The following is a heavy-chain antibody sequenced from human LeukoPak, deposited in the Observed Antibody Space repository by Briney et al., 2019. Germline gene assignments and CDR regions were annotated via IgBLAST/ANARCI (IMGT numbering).Heavy chain of an antibody. V-gene: IGHV4-39*07. Sequence: PSETLSLTCTVSGGSISSGGYYWSWIRQPPGKGLEWIGEINHSGSTNYNPSLKSRVTISVDTSKNQFSLKLSSVTAADTAVYYCARIPRTTIFGVVPPYYYGMDVWGQGTTVTVSS. CDR2: INHSGST. CDR1: GGSISSGGYY. J-gene: IGHJ6*02. CDR3: ARIPRTTIFGVVPPYYYGMDV. D-gene: IGHD3-3*01.